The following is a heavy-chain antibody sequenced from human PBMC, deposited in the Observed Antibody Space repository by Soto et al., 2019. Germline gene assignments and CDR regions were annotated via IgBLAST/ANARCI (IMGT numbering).Heavy chain of an antibody. CDR2: IYYSGST. D-gene: IGHD5-18*01. Sequence: SETLSLTCTVSGGSISSYYWSWIRQPPGKGLEWIGYIYYSGSTNYNPSLKSRVTISVDTSKNQFSLKLSSVTAADTAVYYCGGGYSYGYFDYWGQGTLVTVPQ. J-gene: IGHJ4*02. CDR1: GGSISSYY. CDR3: GGGYSYGYFDY. V-gene: IGHV4-59*08.